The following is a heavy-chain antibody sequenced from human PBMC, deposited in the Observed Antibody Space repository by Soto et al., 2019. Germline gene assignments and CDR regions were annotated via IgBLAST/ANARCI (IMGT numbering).Heavy chain of an antibody. Sequence: QVPLVESGGGVVQPGRSLRLSCAASGFTFSSYGMHWVRQAPGKGLEWVALISYDGSDKYYADSVKGRFTISRDNSKNTLYLQMNSLRVEDTAVYYCGAGQYFSDYWGQGTLFTVSS. V-gene: IGHV3-30*03. CDR2: ISYDGSDK. CDR3: GAGQYFSDY. J-gene: IGHJ4*02. CDR1: GFTFSSYG. D-gene: IGHD6-13*01.